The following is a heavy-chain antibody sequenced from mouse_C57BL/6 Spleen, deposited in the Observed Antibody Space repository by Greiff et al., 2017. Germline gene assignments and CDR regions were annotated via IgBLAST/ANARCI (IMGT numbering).Heavy chain of an antibody. Sequence: QVQLQQPGAELVKPGAPVKLPCKASGYTFTSSWMPWVKQRPGQGLEWIGRFHPSDSDTNYNQKFKGKDTLTVDKSSSTAYMQLSSLTSEDSAVYYCAYYGSRGYWGQGTTLTVSS. D-gene: IGHD1-1*01. CDR2: FHPSDSDT. J-gene: IGHJ2*01. CDR3: AYYGSRGY. V-gene: IGHV1-74*01. CDR1: GYTFTSSW.